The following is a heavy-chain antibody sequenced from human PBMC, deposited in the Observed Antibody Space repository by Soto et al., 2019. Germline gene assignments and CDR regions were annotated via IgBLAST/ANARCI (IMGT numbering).Heavy chain of an antibody. CDR2: ISAHNGNT. J-gene: IGHJ4*02. Sequence: QVHLVQTGDEVKKPGASVKVSCKCSGYEFTTYGITWVRQAPGQGLEWMAWISAHNGNTDYAQKLQGRVTVTRDTSTSTAYMELRSLRSDDTAVYYCARGRYGDYWGQGALVTVSS. CDR1: GYEFTTYG. V-gene: IGHV1-18*01. CDR3: ARGRYGDY. D-gene: IGHD1-1*01.